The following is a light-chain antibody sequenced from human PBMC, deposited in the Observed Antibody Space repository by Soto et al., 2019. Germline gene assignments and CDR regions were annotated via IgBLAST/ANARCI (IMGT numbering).Light chain of an antibody. J-gene: IGKJ5*01. Sequence: EIVLTQSPATLSVSPGERATLSCRASQSVGSDLAWYQQKPGQAPRLLIYEASNRATGIPARFSGSGSGTDFTLTISSQEPEDFAVYYCQQRSKWPYTFGQGTRLEIK. V-gene: IGKV3-11*01. CDR2: EAS. CDR1: QSVGSD. CDR3: QQRSKWPYT.